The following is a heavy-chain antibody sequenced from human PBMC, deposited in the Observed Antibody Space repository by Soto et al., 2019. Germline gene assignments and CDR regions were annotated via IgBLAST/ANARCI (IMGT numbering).Heavy chain of an antibody. CDR3: ARNYCTNGVCYKGGGLGY. Sequence: ASVKVSCKASGYTFTSYGISWVRQAPGQGLEWMGWISAYNGNTNYAQKLQGRVTMTTDTSTSTAYMELRSLRSDDTAVYYCARNYCTNGVCYKGGGLGYWGQGTLVTVS. J-gene: IGHJ4*02. D-gene: IGHD2-8*01. V-gene: IGHV1-18*04. CDR2: ISAYNGNT. CDR1: GYTFTSYG.